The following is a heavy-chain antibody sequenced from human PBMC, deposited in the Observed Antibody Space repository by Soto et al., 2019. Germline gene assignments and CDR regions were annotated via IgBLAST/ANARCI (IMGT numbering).Heavy chain of an antibody. CDR3: ARTRYDILTGYPGYYFDY. CDR1: GYTFTCYY. V-gene: IGHV1-46*03. Sequence: ASVKVSCKASGYTFTCYYIHWVRQAPGQGLEWMGIINPSGGSTSYAQKFQGRVTMTRDTSTSTVYMELSSLRSEDTAVYYCARTRYDILTGYPGYYFDYWGQGTLVTVSS. J-gene: IGHJ4*02. D-gene: IGHD3-9*01. CDR2: INPSGGST.